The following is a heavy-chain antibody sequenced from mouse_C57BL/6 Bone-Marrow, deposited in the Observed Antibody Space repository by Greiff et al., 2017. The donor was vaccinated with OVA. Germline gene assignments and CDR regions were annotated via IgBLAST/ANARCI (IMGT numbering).Heavy chain of an antibody. Sequence: QVQLQQSGPELVKPGASVKISCKASGYAFSSSWLYWVQQTPGKGLEWIGRIYPGAGDINYNGNFKGKATLTADKSSSTSYMQLSSLTSEDSSVYFCADYYGMAWFAYWGQGTLLTVSA. CDR2: IYPGAGDI. J-gene: IGHJ3*01. D-gene: IGHD1-1*01. CDR3: ADYYGMAWFAY. CDR1: GYAFSSSW. V-gene: IGHV1-82*01.